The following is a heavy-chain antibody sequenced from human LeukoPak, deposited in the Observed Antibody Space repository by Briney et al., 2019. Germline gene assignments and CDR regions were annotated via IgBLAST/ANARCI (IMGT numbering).Heavy chain of an antibody. CDR2: ISNSSMTI. CDR1: GFNFDDEF. Sequence: PGGSLRLSCEASGFNFDDEFLTWIRQAPGKGLEWISIISNSSMTISYAESVRGRFTISRDNAKNSVFLQMTNLGPEDTALYYCARGRTGHQSYYYYYMDVWGKGTPVIVSS. CDR3: ARGRTGHQSYYYYYMDV. V-gene: IGHV3-11*01. D-gene: IGHD3-10*01. J-gene: IGHJ6*03.